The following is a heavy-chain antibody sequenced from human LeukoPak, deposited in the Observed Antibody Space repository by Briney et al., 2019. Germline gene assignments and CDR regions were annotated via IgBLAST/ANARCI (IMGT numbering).Heavy chain of an antibody. Sequence: ASVKVSCKASGYTFTSYGISWVRQAPGQGLEWMGWISAYNGNTNYAQKLQGRVTMTTNTSTSTAYMELRSLRSDDTAVYYCASRHRYSSSWDYWGQGTLVTVSS. CDR3: ASRHRYSSSWDY. CDR2: ISAYNGNT. J-gene: IGHJ4*02. D-gene: IGHD6-13*01. V-gene: IGHV1-18*01. CDR1: GYTFTSYG.